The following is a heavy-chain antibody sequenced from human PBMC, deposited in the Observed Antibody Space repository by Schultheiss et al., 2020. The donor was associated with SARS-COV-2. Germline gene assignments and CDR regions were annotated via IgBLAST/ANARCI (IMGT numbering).Heavy chain of an antibody. CDR2: ISSSSSYI. CDR3: ARETSHASYYYYYMDV. D-gene: IGHD2-2*01. CDR1: GFTFSSYS. V-gene: IGHV3-21*01. J-gene: IGHJ6*03. Sequence: GGSLRLSCAASGFTFSSYSMNWVRQAPGKGLEWVSSISSSSSYIYYADSVKGRFTISRDNAKNSLYLQMNSLRAEDTAVYYCARETSHASYYYYYMDVWGKGTTVTVSS.